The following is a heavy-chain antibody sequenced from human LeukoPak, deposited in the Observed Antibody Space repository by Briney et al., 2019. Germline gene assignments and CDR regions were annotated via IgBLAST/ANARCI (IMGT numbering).Heavy chain of an antibody. CDR1: GGSISSSSYY. CDR2: IYYSGST. D-gene: IGHD5-18*01. V-gene: IGHV4-39*07. Sequence: SETLSLTCTVSGGSISSSSYYWGWIRQPPGTGLEWIGSIYYSGSTYYNPSLKSRVTISVDTSKNQFSLNLSSVTAADTAVYYCASNNHRDGYSYGDYYFDYWGQGTLVTVSS. CDR3: ASNNHRDGYSYGDYYFDY. J-gene: IGHJ4*02.